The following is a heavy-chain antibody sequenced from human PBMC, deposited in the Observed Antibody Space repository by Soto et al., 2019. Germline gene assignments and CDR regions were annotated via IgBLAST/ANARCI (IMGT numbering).Heavy chain of an antibody. Sequence: GASVKVSCKASGYTFSSHYMHWVRQAPGQGLEWMGIINPSGDITSYAQKFQGRVTMTRDTSTSTVYMELSSLRSEDTSVYYCARMYGSSWSHFDYWGQGTLVTVSS. D-gene: IGHD6-13*01. CDR1: GYTFSSHY. CDR3: ARMYGSSWSHFDY. V-gene: IGHV1-46*01. CDR2: INPSGDIT. J-gene: IGHJ4*02.